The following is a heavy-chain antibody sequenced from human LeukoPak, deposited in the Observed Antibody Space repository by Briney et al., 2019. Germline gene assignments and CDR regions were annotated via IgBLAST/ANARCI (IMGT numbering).Heavy chain of an antibody. CDR1: GYTFTSYG. CDR3: ARVDRSIDYYDSSGYYHAFGY. J-gene: IGHJ4*02. Sequence: ASVKVSCKASGYTFTSYGISWVRQAPGQGLEWMGWISGYNGNTNSAQKLQGRVSMTTDTSTSTAYMELRSLRSDDTAVYYCARVDRSIDYYDSSGYYHAFGYWGQGTLVTVSS. V-gene: IGHV1-18*01. D-gene: IGHD3-22*01. CDR2: ISGYNGNT.